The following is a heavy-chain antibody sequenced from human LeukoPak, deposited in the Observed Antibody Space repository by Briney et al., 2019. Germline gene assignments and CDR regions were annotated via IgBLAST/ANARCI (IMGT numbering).Heavy chain of an antibody. CDR3: AREGVYSGNGYYYGMDV. J-gene: IGHJ6*02. CDR1: GFTFSSRP. D-gene: IGHD5-12*01. CDR2: ISANAGST. V-gene: IGHV3-64*02. Sequence: GGSLKLSCVASGFTFSSRPMHWVRQVPGKGLEHVSAISANAGSTFYPDSVRGRFAISRDNSKNTLYLQMGSLRGDDTAVYYCAREGVYSGNGYYYGMDVWGRGTTVTVSS.